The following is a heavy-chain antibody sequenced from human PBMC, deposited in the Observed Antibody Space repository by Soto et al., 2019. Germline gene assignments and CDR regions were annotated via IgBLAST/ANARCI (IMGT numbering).Heavy chain of an antibody. CDR3: ARRLGDFWSGYYFP. V-gene: IGHV3-23*01. D-gene: IGHD3-3*01. CDR1: GFTFSSYA. CDR2: ISGSGGST. J-gene: IGHJ4*02. Sequence: PGGSLRLSCAASGFTFSSYAMSWVRQAPGKGLEWVSAISGSGGSTYYADSVKGRFTISRDNSKNTLYLQMNSLRAEDTAVYYCARRLGDFWSGYYFPWGQGTLVTVSS.